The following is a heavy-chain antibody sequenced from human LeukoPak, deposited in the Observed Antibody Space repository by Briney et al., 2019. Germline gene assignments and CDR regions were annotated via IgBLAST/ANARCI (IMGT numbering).Heavy chain of an antibody. CDR2: ISDDDTTI. Sequence: PGGSLRLSCKGSGFSFSSYQMNWPRRAPGRGRKWFSHISDDDTTIYYADSVKGRFTISRDDAKSSLYLEMKSLRAEDTAIYYCARGHGTSWFPFDSWGQGTLVTVSS. CDR3: ARGHGTSWFPFDS. CDR1: GFSFSSYQ. V-gene: IGHV3-48*03. D-gene: IGHD6-13*01. J-gene: IGHJ4*02.